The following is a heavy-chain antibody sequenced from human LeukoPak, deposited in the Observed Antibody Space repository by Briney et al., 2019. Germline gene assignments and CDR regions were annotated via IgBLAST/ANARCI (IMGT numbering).Heavy chain of an antibody. CDR3: ARESIAARLSRTHFDY. D-gene: IGHD6-6*01. J-gene: IGHJ4*02. Sequence: GGSLRLSCAASGFTFSSYWRHWVRQAPGKGLVWVSRINSDGSSTSYADSVKGRFTISRDNAKNPLYLQMNSLRAEDTAVYYCARESIAARLSRTHFDYWGQGTLVTVSS. V-gene: IGHV3-74*01. CDR1: GFTFSSYW. CDR2: INSDGSST.